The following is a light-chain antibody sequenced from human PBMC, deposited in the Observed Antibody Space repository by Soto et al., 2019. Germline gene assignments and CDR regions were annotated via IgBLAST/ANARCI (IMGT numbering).Light chain of an antibody. J-gene: IGLJ1*01. Sequence: QSALTQPASVSGSPGQSITISCTGTSSDVGSYNLVSWYQQHPGKAPKLMISEVSNRPSGVSNRFSGSKSGNTASLTISGLQAEDEADYYCCSYAGSSTYVFGTGTQLTVL. CDR2: EVS. V-gene: IGLV2-23*02. CDR1: SSDVGSYNL. CDR3: CSYAGSSTYV.